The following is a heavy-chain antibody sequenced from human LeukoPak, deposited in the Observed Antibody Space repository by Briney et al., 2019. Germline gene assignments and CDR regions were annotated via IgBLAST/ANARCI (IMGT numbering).Heavy chain of an antibody. Sequence: KPSETLSLTCTVSGGSISSYYWSWIRQPPGKGLEWIGYIYYSGSTNYNPSLKSRVTISVDTSKNQFSLKLSSVTAADTAVYYCARDFRTYYDFWSGYSNWFDPWGQGTLVTVSS. CDR1: GGSISSYY. CDR2: IYYSGST. J-gene: IGHJ5*02. V-gene: IGHV4-59*01. D-gene: IGHD3-3*01. CDR3: ARDFRTYYDFWSGYSNWFDP.